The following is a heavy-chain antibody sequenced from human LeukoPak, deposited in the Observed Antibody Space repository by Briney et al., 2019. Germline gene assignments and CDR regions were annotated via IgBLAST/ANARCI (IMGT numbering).Heavy chain of an antibody. Sequence: PGGSLRLSCAASGFTFSTYGFHWVRQAPGKGLEWVAVIWSDGNNKYYADSVKGRFTISRDNSKYTLYLQMNSLRAEDTAVYYCARSIGYGYGMDVWGQGTTVTVSS. D-gene: IGHD6-13*01. CDR1: GFTFSTYG. CDR3: ARSIGYGYGMDV. V-gene: IGHV3-33*01. CDR2: IWSDGNNK. J-gene: IGHJ6*02.